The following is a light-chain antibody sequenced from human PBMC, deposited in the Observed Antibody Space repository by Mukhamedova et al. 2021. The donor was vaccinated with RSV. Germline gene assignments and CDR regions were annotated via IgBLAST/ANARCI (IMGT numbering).Light chain of an antibody. J-gene: IGKJ1*01. CDR2: KAS. Sequence: WYQRRVPWEAPNLLIYKASTLGNGVPSRFSGSGSGTEFALTINGLQAEDSATYYCQQYNTSPWTFGQGTKVEI. V-gene: IGKV1-5*03. CDR3: QQYNTSPWT.